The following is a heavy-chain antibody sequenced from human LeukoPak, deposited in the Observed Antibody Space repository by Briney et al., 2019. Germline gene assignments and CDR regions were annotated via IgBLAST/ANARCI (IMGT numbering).Heavy chain of an antibody. CDR1: GGSIGSYY. J-gene: IGHJ4*02. V-gene: IGHV4-59*01. CDR2: IYYSGST. D-gene: IGHD1-26*01. CDR3: ARASGIQDMYYFDY. Sequence: SETLSLTXTVSGGSIGSYYWSWIRQSPGKGLEWLGYIYYSGSTNYNPSLKSRVTISVDTSKNQFSLKLSSVTAADTAVYYCARASGIQDMYYFDYWGQGTLVTVSS.